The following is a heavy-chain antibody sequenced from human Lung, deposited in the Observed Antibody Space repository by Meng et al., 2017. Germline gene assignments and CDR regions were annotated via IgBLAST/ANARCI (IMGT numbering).Heavy chain of an antibody. V-gene: IGHV4-4*02. J-gene: IGHJ4*02. D-gene: IGHD6-19*01. Sequence: QVQLQESGPGLVKPTGTLSLTCSVSLGSITSSNWWSWVRQTPGKGLEWIGEVSQSGRTNYDPSLRGRVTISVESNTQFSLKLSSVTAADTAVYYCASHVTMAGQRGFDYWGQGTLVTVSS. CDR2: VSQSGRT. CDR1: LGSITSSNW. CDR3: ASHVTMAGQRGFDY.